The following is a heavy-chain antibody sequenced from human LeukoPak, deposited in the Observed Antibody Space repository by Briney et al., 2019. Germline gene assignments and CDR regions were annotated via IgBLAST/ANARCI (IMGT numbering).Heavy chain of an antibody. V-gene: IGHV3-66*01. D-gene: IGHD1-26*01. CDR3: ARDRGIVGATGDYYYGMDV. CDR1: GFTVSSNY. J-gene: IGHJ6*02. CDR2: IYSGGGT. Sequence: GGSLRLSCAASGFTVSSNYMSWVRQAPGKGLEWVSVIYSGGGTYYADSVKGRFTISRDNSKNTLYLQMNSLRAEDTAVYYCARDRGIVGATGDYYYGMDVWGQGTTVTVSS.